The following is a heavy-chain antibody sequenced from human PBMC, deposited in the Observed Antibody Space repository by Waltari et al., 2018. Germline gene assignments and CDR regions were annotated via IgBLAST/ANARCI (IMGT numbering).Heavy chain of an antibody. CDR1: GSTFSSHF. V-gene: IGHV1-46*03. D-gene: IGHD3-3*02. Sequence: QVQLVQSGAEVKKPGASVKVSCRTSGSTFSSHFIFWVRQSPGQGLGWMGKINPSDGGTNYPQKFQDRVTMTRDTSTSTVYMERRSLRSEDTAVYYCTRDKLDYYNGMDVWGQGTTVTVSS. CDR2: INPSDGGT. CDR3: TRDKLDYYNGMDV. J-gene: IGHJ6*02.